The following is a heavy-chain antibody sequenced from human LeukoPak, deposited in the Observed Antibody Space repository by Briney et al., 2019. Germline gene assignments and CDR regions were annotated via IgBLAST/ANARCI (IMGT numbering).Heavy chain of an antibody. CDR2: IYHSGTT. D-gene: IGHD6-19*01. CDR1: GDSFSSGGYS. V-gene: IGHV4-30-2*01. CDR3: ARGVSVAGSLQH. Sequence: PSQTLSLTCAVSGDSFSSGGYSWTWIRQPPGKGLEWIGYIYHSGTTYYNPSLKSQVTISVDRSKNQFSLKLSSVTAADTAVYYCARGVSVAGSLQHWGQGTLVTVSS. J-gene: IGHJ1*01.